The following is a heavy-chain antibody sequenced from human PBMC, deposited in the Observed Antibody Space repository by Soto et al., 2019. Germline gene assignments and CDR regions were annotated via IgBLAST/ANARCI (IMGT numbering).Heavy chain of an antibody. J-gene: IGHJ4*02. CDR3: ARGGSYD. CDR1: GGSISSGGYS. CDR2: IYHSVST. V-gene: IGHV4-30-2*01. Sequence: QLQLQESGSGLVKPSQTLSLTCAVSGGSISSGGYSWSWIRQPPGKGLEWIGYIYHSVSTYYNPSLKSRGTSTEGRSQNQFSLKLSSVTAADTAVYYCARGGSYDWGQGTLVSVS.